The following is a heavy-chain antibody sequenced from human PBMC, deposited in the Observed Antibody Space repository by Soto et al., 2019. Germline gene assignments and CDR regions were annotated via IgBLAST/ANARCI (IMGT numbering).Heavy chain of an antibody. CDR1: GGSISIGDYY. CDR3: ATASTQEVSWYFDL. Sequence: SETLSITCTVSGGSISIGDYYWSWIRQPPGKGLEWIGHIYYSGSTYYNPSLKSRVTISVDTSKNQFSLKLSSVTAADTAVYYCATASTQEVSWYFDLWGRGTMVTVSS. D-gene: IGHD2-15*01. J-gene: IGHJ2*01. V-gene: IGHV4-30-4*01. CDR2: IYYSGST.